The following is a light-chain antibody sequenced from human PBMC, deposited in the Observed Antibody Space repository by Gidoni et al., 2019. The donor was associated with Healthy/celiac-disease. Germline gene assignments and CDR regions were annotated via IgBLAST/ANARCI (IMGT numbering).Light chain of an antibody. V-gene: IGLV3-19*01. Sequence: SSELTQDPAVSVALGQTVRITSQGDSLRSNYASWYQQKPGQAPELVIYGKDNRPSGIPDRFSGASSGNTASLTITGAQAEDEADYYCNSRDSSGNHVVFGGGTKLTVL. CDR3: NSRDSSGNHVV. CDR1: SLRSNY. CDR2: GKD. J-gene: IGLJ2*01.